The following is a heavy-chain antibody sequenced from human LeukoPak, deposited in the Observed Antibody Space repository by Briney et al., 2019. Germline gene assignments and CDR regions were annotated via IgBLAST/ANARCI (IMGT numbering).Heavy chain of an antibody. V-gene: IGHV1-69*13. Sequence: SVKVSCKASGGTFSSYAISWVRQAPGQGLGWMGGIIPIFGTANYAQKFQGRVTITADESTSTAYMELSSLRSEDTAEYYCARAGGYCSGGSCYRNYYYYYYMDVWGKGTTVTVSS. D-gene: IGHD2-15*01. CDR3: ARAGGYCSGGSCYRNYYYYYYMDV. CDR1: GGTFSSYA. CDR2: IIPIFGTA. J-gene: IGHJ6*03.